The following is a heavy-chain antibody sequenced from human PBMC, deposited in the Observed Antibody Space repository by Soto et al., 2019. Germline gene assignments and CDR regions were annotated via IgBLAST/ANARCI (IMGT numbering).Heavy chain of an antibody. V-gene: IGHV1-8*01. CDR2: MNPNSGNS. J-gene: IGHJ4*02. CDR3: ARGGVLRGVIIFYDY. CDR1: GYTFTSSD. D-gene: IGHD3-10*01. Sequence: QVQLVQSGAEVRKPGASVKVSCRASGYTFTSSDINWVRQATGQGLEWMGWMNPNSGNSGYAQKFQGRVTMTRNTSISTAYMELSSLTSEDTAVYYCARGGVLRGVIIFYDYWGQGTLVTVSS.